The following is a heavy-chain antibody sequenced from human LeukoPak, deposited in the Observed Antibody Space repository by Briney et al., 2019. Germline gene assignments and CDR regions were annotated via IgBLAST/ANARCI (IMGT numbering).Heavy chain of an antibody. CDR3: ARDLTGTYDFWSGYYFGWFDP. CDR2: IYHSGST. D-gene: IGHD3-3*01. J-gene: IGHJ5*02. V-gene: IGHV4-34*01. CDR1: GGSFSGYY. Sequence: SETLSLTCAVYGGSFSGYYWSWIRQPAGKGLEWIGSIYHSGSTYYNPSLKSRVTISVDTSKNQFSLKLSSVTAADTAVYYCARDLTGTYDFWSGYYFGWFDPWGQGTLVTVSS.